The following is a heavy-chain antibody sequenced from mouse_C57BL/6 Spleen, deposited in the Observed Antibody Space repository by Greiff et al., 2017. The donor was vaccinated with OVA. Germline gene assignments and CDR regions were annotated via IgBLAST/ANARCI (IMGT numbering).Heavy chain of an antibody. CDR3: TRWGGYSFAY. CDR1: GYTFTDYE. V-gene: IGHV1-15*01. D-gene: IGHD2-3*01. Sequence: QVQLQQSGAELVRPGASVTLSCKASGYTFTDYEMHWVKQTPLHGLEWIGAIDPETGGTAYNQKFKGKAILTADKSSSTAYMELRSLTSEDSAVYYCTRWGGYSFAYWGQGTLVTVSA. J-gene: IGHJ3*01. CDR2: IDPETGGT.